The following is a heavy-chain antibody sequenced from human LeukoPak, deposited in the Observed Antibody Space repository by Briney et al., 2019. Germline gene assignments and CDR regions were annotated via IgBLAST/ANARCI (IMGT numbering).Heavy chain of an antibody. Sequence: ASVKVSCKASGYTFTDYYMHWVRQAPGQGLEWMGWINPNTGGTNYAQKFQGRVTMTRDTSISTPYMELNSLRSEDTAVYYCARVSSGTRDAFDIWGQGTMVTVSS. J-gene: IGHJ3*02. CDR3: ARVSSGTRDAFDI. D-gene: IGHD3-10*01. CDR1: GYTFTDYY. V-gene: IGHV1-2*02. CDR2: INPNTGGT.